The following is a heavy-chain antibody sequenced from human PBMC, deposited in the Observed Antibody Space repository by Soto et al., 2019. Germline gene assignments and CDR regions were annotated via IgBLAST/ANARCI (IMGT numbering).Heavy chain of an antibody. J-gene: IGHJ4*02. Sequence: GGSLRLSCAASGFTFSSYAMSWVRQAPGKGLEWVSAISGSGGSTYYADSVKGRFTISRDNSKNTLYLQMNSLRAEDTAVYYCAWETYYYDSSGYSGYWGQGTLVTVSS. CDR3: AWETYYYDSSGYSGY. D-gene: IGHD3-22*01. CDR1: GFTFSSYA. V-gene: IGHV3-23*01. CDR2: ISGSGGST.